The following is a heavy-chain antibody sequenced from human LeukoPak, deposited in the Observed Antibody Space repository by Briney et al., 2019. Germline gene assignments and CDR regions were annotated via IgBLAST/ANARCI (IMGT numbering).Heavy chain of an antibody. D-gene: IGHD1-1*01. CDR1: GFTFSSYA. J-gene: IGHJ5*02. CDR3: AKDGTGWNDGNWFDP. CDR2: ISGSGGST. Sequence: PGGSLRLSCAASGFTFSSYAMSWVRQAPGKGLEGVSAISGSGGSTYYADSVKGRFTISRDNSKNTLYLQMNSLRAEDTAVYYCAKDGTGWNDGNWFDPWGQGTLVTVSS. V-gene: IGHV3-23*01.